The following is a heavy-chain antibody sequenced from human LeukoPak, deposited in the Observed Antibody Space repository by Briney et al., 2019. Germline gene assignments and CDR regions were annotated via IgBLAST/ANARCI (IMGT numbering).Heavy chain of an antibody. Sequence: QPGGSLRLSCAASGFTFSSYAMSWVRQAPGKGLEWVANIKQDGSERYYVDSVKGRFTISRDNAKNSLYLQMNSLRAEDTAVYYCARVRYGAFDIWGQGTMVTVSS. D-gene: IGHD4-17*01. V-gene: IGHV3-7*01. CDR2: IKQDGSER. CDR1: GFTFSSYA. CDR3: ARVRYGAFDI. J-gene: IGHJ3*02.